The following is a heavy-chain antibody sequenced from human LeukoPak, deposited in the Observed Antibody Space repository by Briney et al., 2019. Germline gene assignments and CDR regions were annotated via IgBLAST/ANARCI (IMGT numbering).Heavy chain of an antibody. CDR3: ARGGYSSGYYKPLYYFDY. V-gene: IGHV1-18*01. D-gene: IGHD3-22*01. J-gene: IGHJ4*02. Sequence: ASVKVSCKASGYTFTSYGISWVRQAPGQGLERMGWISAYNGNTNYAQKLQGRVTMTTDTSTSTAYMELRSLRSDDTAVYYCARGGYSSGYYKPLYYFDYWGQGTLVTVSS. CDR1: GYTFTSYG. CDR2: ISAYNGNT.